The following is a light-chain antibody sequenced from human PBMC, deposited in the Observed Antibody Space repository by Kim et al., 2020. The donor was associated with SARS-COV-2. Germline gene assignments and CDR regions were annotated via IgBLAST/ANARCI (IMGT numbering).Light chain of an antibody. V-gene: IGLV2-14*03. Sequence: QSALTQPASVSGSPGQSITISCTGTSSDVGGYNYVSWYQHHPAKAPKLMIYDVNKRPSGVSNRFSASKSGNTASLTISGLQAEDEADYYCNSYTSTSTWVFGGGTKVTVL. J-gene: IGLJ3*02. CDR3: NSYTSTSTWV. CDR2: DVN. CDR1: SSDVGGYNY.